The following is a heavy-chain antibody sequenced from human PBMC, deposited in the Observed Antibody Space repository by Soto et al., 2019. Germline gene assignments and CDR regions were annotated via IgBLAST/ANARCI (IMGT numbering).Heavy chain of an antibody. CDR1: GFTFSSYW. V-gene: IGHV3-7*05. J-gene: IGHJ4*02. CDR2: IKSDGSEI. Sequence: ESGGGLVQPGGCLRLSCAASGFTFSSYWMTWVRQAPGKGLEWVAIIKSDGSEIYYVDSVKGRFTISRDNAKNSLYLQMNRLAVEDTAVYYCARGIWQWHPASLYWGQGTLVTVSS. D-gene: IGHD6-19*01. CDR3: ARGIWQWHPASLY.